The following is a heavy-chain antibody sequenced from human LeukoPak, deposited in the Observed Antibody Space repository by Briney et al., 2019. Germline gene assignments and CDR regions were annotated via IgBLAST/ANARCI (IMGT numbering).Heavy chain of an antibody. V-gene: IGHV3/OR16-9*01. Sequence: GGSLRLSCATSGFTFGIHYMSWVRQAPGRGPEWISYISGNGGDIAYADSVKGRFTISRDNAKSFLYLQMNSLRVEDTAVYHCVRQAGSAGGQWGQGTLIAVSS. CDR1: GFTFGIHY. CDR2: ISGNGGDI. CDR3: VRQAGSAGGQ. D-gene: IGHD3-10*01. J-gene: IGHJ4*02.